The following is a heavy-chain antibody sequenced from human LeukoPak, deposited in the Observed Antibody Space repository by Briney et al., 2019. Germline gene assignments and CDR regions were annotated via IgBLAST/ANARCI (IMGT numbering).Heavy chain of an antibody. Sequence: GASVKVSCKASRYAFISYDINWMRQATGQGLEWMGWMNPNSGNTGYAQKFQGRVTMTRNTSISTAYMELSSLRSEDTAVYYCARGTRIAAADSYYFDYWGQGTLVTVSS. CDR1: RYAFISYD. CDR2: MNPNSGNT. V-gene: IGHV1-8*01. J-gene: IGHJ4*02. D-gene: IGHD6-13*01. CDR3: ARGTRIAAADSYYFDY.